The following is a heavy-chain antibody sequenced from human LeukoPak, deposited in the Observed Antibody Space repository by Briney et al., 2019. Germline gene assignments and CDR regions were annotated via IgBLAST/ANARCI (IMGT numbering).Heavy chain of an antibody. CDR1: GGSISGSSYY. J-gene: IGHJ4*02. Sequence: SETLSLTCSVSGGSISGSSYYWGWIRQPPGKGLEWIGSIYYSGSTYYNPSLKSRVTTSVDTSKNQFSLKLSSVTATDTAVYSCARLGYCSGGSCYGGQFDFWGQGALVTVSS. CDR2: IYYSGST. V-gene: IGHV4-39*01. D-gene: IGHD2-15*01. CDR3: ARLGYCSGGSCYGGQFDF.